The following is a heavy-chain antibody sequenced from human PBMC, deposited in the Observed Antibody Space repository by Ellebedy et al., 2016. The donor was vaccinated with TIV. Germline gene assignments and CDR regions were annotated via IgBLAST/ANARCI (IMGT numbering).Heavy chain of an antibody. CDR2: FHHTGST. CDR1: LGSVTNRGYY. V-gene: IGHV4-61*03. CDR3: AGGTHYYYGWDV. J-gene: IGHJ6*02. Sequence: GSLRLXXSVSLGSVTNRGYYWAWLRQTPGKGLEWIGHFHHTGSTDYNPSLKGRITISVDTSKNHFSLIVTSVTAADTAVYFCAGGTHYYYGWDVWGQGTTVIVS.